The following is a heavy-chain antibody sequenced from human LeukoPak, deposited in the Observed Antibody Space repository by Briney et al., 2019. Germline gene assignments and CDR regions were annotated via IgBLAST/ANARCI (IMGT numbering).Heavy chain of an antibody. V-gene: IGHV3-30-3*01. CDR2: ISYDGSNK. Sequence: GGSLRLSCAASGFTFSSYAMHWVRQAPGKGLEWVAVISYDGSNKYYADSVKGRFTISRDNSKNTLYLQMNSLRAEDTAVYYCARGLYDCSSTSCYFGFDPWGQGTLVTVSS. CDR1: GFTFSSYA. D-gene: IGHD2-2*01. J-gene: IGHJ5*02. CDR3: ARGLYDCSSTSCYFGFDP.